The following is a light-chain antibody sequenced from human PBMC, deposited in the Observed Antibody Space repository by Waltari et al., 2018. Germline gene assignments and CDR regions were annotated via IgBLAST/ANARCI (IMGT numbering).Light chain of an antibody. Sequence: AIWLTQSPSSRSASTGDTVTITFRTSQDVSIYLAWYQQKSGKAPELLLYAASTLQSGVPSRFSGSGSGTNFTLTIDCLQSEDFATYYCQQYYFYPYAFGQGTKLEIK. J-gene: IGKJ2*01. CDR2: AAS. V-gene: IGKV1-8*01. CDR1: QDVSIY. CDR3: QQYYFYPYA.